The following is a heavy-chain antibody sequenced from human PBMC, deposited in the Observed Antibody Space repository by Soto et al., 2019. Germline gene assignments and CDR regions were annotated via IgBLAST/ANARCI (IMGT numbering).Heavy chain of an antibody. CDR2: IIPVFGTA. D-gene: IGHD6-19*01. CDR3: ARGSHSPGIAVAGYYY. V-gene: IGHV1-69*13. J-gene: IGHJ4*02. CDR1: GVPFSTYA. Sequence: SVKVSCKASGVPFSTYAISWVRQAPGQGLEWMGGIIPVFGTANYAQKFQGRVTITADESTTTAYLELSSLTSEDTAIYYCARGSHSPGIAVAGYYYWGQGTLVTVSS.